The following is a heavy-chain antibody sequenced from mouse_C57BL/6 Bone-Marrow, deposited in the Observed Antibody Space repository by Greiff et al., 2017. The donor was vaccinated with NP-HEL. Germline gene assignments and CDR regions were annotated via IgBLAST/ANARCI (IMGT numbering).Heavy chain of an antibody. CDR3: ASPLYDYYAMDY. CDR2: IWSGGST. D-gene: IGHD1-1*01. Sequence: VKLVESGPGLVQPSQSLSITCTVSGFSLTSYGVHWVRQSPGKGLEWLGVIWSGGSTDYNAAFIYSLSISKDNSKSQVFFKMNSLQADDTAIYYCASPLYDYYAMDYWGQGTSVTVSS. CDR1: GFSLTSYG. J-gene: IGHJ4*01. V-gene: IGHV2-2*01.